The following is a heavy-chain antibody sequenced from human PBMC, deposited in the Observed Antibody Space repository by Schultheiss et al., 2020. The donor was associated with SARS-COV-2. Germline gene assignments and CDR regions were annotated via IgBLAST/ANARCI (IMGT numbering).Heavy chain of an antibody. CDR3: ARGFQPRTVAATYYYGMDV. D-gene: IGHD6-19*01. V-gene: IGHV1-18*01. J-gene: IGHJ6*02. CDR1: GGTFSSYA. Sequence: ASVKVSCKASGGTFSSYAISWVRQAPGQGLEWMGWISAYNGNTNYAQKLQGRVTMTTDTSTSTAYMELSSLRSEDTAVYYCARGFQPRTVAATYYYGMDVWGQGTTVTVSS. CDR2: ISAYNGNT.